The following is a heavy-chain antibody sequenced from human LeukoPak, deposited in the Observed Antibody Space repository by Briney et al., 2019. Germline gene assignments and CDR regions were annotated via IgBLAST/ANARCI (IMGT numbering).Heavy chain of an antibody. V-gene: IGHV3-30*02. CDR3: AKDRRFESGWYHYFDY. CDR2: IRYDGSNK. D-gene: IGHD6-19*01. J-gene: IGHJ4*02. CDR1: GFTFSNYG. Sequence: GGSLRLSCAASGFTFSNYGMHWVRQAPGKGLEWVAFIRYDGSNKYYADSVKGRFTISRDNSKNTLYLQMNSLRAEDTAVYYCAKDRRFESGWYHYFDYWGQGTLVTVSS.